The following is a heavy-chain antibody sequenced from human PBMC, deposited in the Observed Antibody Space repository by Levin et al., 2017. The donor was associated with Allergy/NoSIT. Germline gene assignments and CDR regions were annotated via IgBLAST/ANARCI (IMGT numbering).Heavy chain of an antibody. Sequence: GGSLRLSCAASTFLFSDYTMNWVRQAPGKGLEWVASISRRSSYIYYADSVKGRFTISRDNAKNSVSLQMNSLRAEDTAVYYCARGLKILTTGSLYHNAMDTWGQGTTVSVSS. CDR1: TFLFSDYT. CDR3: ARGLKILTTGSLYHNAMDT. J-gene: IGHJ6*02. D-gene: IGHD3-9*01. CDR2: ISRRSSYI. V-gene: IGHV3-21*06.